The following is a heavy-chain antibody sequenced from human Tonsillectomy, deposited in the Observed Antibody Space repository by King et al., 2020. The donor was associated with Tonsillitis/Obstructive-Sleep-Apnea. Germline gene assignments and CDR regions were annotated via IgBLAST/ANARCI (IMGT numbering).Heavy chain of an antibody. CDR2: IYAGGST. J-gene: IGHJ4*02. CDR1: GLTVMSNC. CDR3: ASGKTWLSS. D-gene: IGHD5-24*01. Sequence: EVQLVESGGGLIQPGGSLRLSCAASGLTVMSNCMTWVRQAPGKGLEWVSVIYAGGSTSYADSVTGRFTISRDYSKNTVDLQMKSLRDEDTAVYYCASGKTWLSSWGQGTLVTVSS. V-gene: IGHV3-53*01.